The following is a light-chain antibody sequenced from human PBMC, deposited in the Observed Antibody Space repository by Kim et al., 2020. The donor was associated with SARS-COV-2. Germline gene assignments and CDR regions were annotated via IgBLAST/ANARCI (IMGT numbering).Light chain of an antibody. V-gene: IGLV1-51*01. CDR1: SSNIGNNY. CDR2: DHN. Sequence: QSVLTQPPSVSAAPGQKVTISCSGRSSNIGNNYVSWYQQLPRTAPKLLIYDHNKRPSGIPDRFSGSKSGTSATLGITGLQTGDEADYYCGTWDSSLNGYVDGTGTKVTVL. CDR3: GTWDSSLNGYV. J-gene: IGLJ1*01.